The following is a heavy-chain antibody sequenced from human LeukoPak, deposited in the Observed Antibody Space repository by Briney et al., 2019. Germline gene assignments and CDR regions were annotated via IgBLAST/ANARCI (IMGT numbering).Heavy chain of an antibody. CDR2: IYTSGST. J-gene: IGHJ4*02. CDR3: ASAYVWGSYRYAGFDY. D-gene: IGHD3-16*02. V-gene: IGHV4-4*07. Sequence: SETLSLTCTVSGGSISSYYWSWIRQPAGKGREWIGRIYTSGSTNYNPSLKSRVTMSVDTSKNQFSLKLSSVTAADTAVYYCASAYVWGSYRYAGFDYRCQGTLVTISS. CDR1: GGSISSYY.